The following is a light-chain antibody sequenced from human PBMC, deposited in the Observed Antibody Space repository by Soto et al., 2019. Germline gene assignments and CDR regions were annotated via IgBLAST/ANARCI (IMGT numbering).Light chain of an antibody. CDR1: SSDVGGYNY. V-gene: IGLV2-14*01. Sequence: QSVLTQPASVSGSPRQSITISCTGTSSDVGGYNYVSWYQQHPGKAPKVMIYDVSNRPSGVSNRFSGSKSGNTASLTISGLQAEDEADYYCSSYTSSSTRVFGGGTKVTVL. CDR3: SSYTSSSTRV. CDR2: DVS. J-gene: IGLJ2*01.